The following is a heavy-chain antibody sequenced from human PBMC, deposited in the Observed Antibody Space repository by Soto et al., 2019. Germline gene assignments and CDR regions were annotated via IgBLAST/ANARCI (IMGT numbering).Heavy chain of an antibody. CDR3: AKDRGALRWSEEHYYFDY. CDR1: GFTFSSYG. D-gene: IGHD2-15*01. V-gene: IGHV3-30*18. J-gene: IGHJ4*02. Sequence: GGSLRLSCAASGFTFSSYGMHWVRQAPGKGLEWVAVILYDGSKKYYADSMKGRFTISRDNSKNTLYLQMNSLRAEDSALYYCAKDRGALRWSEEHYYFDYWGQGSLVTVSS. CDR2: ILYDGSKK.